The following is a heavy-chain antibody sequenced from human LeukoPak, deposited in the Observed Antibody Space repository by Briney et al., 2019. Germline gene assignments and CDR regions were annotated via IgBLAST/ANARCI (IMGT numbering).Heavy chain of an antibody. J-gene: IGHJ4*02. CDR1: GFTFSSYA. D-gene: IGHD3-22*01. CDR2: ISYDGSNK. Sequence: GGSLRLSCAASGFTFSSYAMHWVRQAPGKGLEWVAVISYDGSNKYYADSVKGRFTISRDNSKNTLYLQMNSLRAEDTAVYYCARDMSMIVVVTAYYFDYWGQGTLVTVSS. CDR3: ARDMSMIVVVTAYYFDY. V-gene: IGHV3-30-3*01.